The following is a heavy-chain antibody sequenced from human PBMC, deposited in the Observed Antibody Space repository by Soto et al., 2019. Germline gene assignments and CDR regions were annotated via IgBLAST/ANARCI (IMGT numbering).Heavy chain of an antibody. V-gene: IGHV4-34*01. CDR1: GGSFSGYH. CDR2: VNHSGST. J-gene: IGHJ6*02. D-gene: IGHD1-7*01. Sequence: SETLSLTCAVYGGSFSGYHWSWIRQPPGKGLEWIGEVNHSGSTNYNPSLKSRVTMSVDTSKNQFSLKLSSVTAADTAVYYCARDTADITGTTLGYYYYGMDVWGQGTTVTVSS. CDR3: ARDTADITGTTLGYYYYGMDV.